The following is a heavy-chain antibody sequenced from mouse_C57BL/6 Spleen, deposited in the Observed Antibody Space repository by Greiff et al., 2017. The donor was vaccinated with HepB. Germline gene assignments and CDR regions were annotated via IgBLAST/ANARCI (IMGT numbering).Heavy chain of an antibody. D-gene: IGHD1-1*01. CDR1: GYTFTSYW. V-gene: IGHV1-64*01. CDR2: IHPNSGST. Sequence: QVQLQQPGAELVKPGASVKLSCKASGYTFTSYWMHWVKQRPGQGLEWIGMIHPNSGSTNYNEKFKSKATLTVDKSSSTAYMQLSSLTSEDSAVYYCASANYYYGSKFAYWGQGTLVTVSA. CDR3: ASANYYYGSKFAY. J-gene: IGHJ3*01.